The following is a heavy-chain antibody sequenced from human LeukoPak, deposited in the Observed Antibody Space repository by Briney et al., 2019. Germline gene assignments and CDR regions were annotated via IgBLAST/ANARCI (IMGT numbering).Heavy chain of an antibody. CDR2: ITNKANSYST. D-gene: IGHD3-16*01. J-gene: IGHJ4*02. CDR3: TSVSAGLVEY. V-gene: IGHV3-72*01. CDR1: GFTFSDHW. Sequence: PGRSLRLSCAASGFTFSDHWMDWVRQAPGKGLEWVGRITNKANSYSTQYAASVKGRFTISRDDSKNSLYLQMSSLKTEDTAVYFCTSVSAGLVEYWGQGTLVTVSS.